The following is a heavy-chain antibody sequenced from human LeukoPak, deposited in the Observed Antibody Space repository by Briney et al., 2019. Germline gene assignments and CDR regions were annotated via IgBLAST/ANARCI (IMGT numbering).Heavy chain of an antibody. D-gene: IGHD3-22*01. V-gene: IGHV3-30*18. Sequence: PGRSLRLSCAASGFTFSSYGMHWVRQAPGKGLEWVAVISYDGSNKYYADSVKGRFTISRDNSKNTLYLQMNSLRAEDTAVYYCAKGYDSSGYYYFFDYWGQGTLVTVSS. J-gene: IGHJ4*02. CDR1: GFTFSSYG. CDR3: AKGYDSSGYYYFFDY. CDR2: ISYDGSNK.